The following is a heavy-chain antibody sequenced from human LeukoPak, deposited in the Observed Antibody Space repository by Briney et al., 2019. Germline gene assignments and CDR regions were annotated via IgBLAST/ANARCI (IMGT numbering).Heavy chain of an antibody. J-gene: IGHJ4*02. D-gene: IGHD3-22*01. Sequence: PGGSLRLSCAASGFTFDDYTMHWVRQAPGKGLGWVSLISWDGGSTYYADSVKGRFTISRDNAKNSLYLQMNSLRAEDTAVYYCARPYDSSGYFRYWGQGTPVTVSS. CDR1: GFTFDDYT. CDR3: ARPYDSSGYFRY. CDR2: ISWDGGST. V-gene: IGHV3-43*01.